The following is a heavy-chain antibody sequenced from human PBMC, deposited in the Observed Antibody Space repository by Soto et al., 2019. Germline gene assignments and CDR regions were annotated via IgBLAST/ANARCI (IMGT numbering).Heavy chain of an antibody. V-gene: IGHV3-21*06. CDR3: VRGMNPLF. J-gene: IGHJ4*01. Sequence: PSETLRLSCAASGFTLRTYTMNWVRQAPGKGLEWVSSISISSSDRYYADSVRGRFTISRDNAKNALYLQMNSLRADDTAVYFCVRGMNPLFGGQGTLVTV. CDR2: ISISSSDR. CDR1: GFTLRTYT.